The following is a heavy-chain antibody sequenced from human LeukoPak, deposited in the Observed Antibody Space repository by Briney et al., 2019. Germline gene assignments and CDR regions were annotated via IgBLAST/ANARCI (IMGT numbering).Heavy chain of an antibody. D-gene: IGHD3-10*01. CDR2: IFYSGCT. CDR1: GGSISSYY. J-gene: IGHJ4*02. Sequence: SETLSLTCTVSGGSISSYYWSWLRQPPRKGLGWVGYIFYSGCTNYNPSLKSHVTISVDTSNNQFSLKWSSVTAADTAVYYCARTDYYGSGSHFDYWGQGTLVTVSS. V-gene: IGHV4-59*12. CDR3: ARTDYYGSGSHFDY.